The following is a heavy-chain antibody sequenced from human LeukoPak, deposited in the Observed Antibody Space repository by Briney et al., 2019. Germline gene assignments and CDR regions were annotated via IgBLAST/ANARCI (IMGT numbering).Heavy chain of an antibody. V-gene: IGHV3-30-3*01. Sequence: PGGSLRLSCAASGFTFSSFAMHWVRQAPGKGLEWVAVLSYDGGDKYYADSVKGRFTISRDNSKNTLYLQMNSLRAEDTAVYYCARDHPSRVVVDFDAFDIWGQGTMVTVSS. CDR1: GFTFSSFA. CDR2: LSYDGGDK. D-gene: IGHD3-22*01. CDR3: ARDHPSRVVVDFDAFDI. J-gene: IGHJ3*02.